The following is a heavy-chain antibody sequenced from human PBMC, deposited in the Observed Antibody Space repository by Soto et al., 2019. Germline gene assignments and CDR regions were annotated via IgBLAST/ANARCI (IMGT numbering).Heavy chain of an antibody. D-gene: IGHD1-26*01. J-gene: IGHJ4*02. CDR2: ISGSGGST. Sequence: EVQLLESGGGLVQPGGSLRLSCAASGFTFSSYAMRWVRQAPGKGLEWVSAISGSGGSTYYADSVKGRFTISRDNSKNTLYLPRKSLRAEDTAVYYCARRGSGSDYDYGGQGTLVTVSS. CDR3: ARRGSGSDYDY. CDR1: GFTFSSYA. V-gene: IGHV3-23*01.